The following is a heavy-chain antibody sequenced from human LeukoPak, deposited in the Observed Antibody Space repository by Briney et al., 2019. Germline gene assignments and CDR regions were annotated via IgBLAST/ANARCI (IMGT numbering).Heavy chain of an antibody. CDR3: ATDLGFGELSVSDY. Sequence: ASVKVSCKVSGYTLTELSMHWVRQAPGKGLEWMGGFEPEDGETIYAQKFQGRVTMTEDTSTDTAYRELSSLRSEDTAVYYCATDLGFGELSVSDYWGQGTLVTVSS. CDR2: FEPEDGET. CDR1: GYTLTELS. J-gene: IGHJ4*02. V-gene: IGHV1-24*01. D-gene: IGHD3-10*01.